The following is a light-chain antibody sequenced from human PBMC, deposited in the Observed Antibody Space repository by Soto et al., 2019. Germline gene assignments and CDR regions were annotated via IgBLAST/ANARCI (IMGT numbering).Light chain of an antibody. J-gene: IGKJ1*01. Sequence: EIMLTQSPGTLSLSPGEGATLSCRASQSVISSYLAWYQQKPGQAPRLLIYGASSRATGIPDRFSGSGSGTDFSLTISRLEPEDFAEYYCQQYASSPGTFGQGTKVEIK. V-gene: IGKV3-20*01. CDR1: QSVISSY. CDR3: QQYASSPGT. CDR2: GAS.